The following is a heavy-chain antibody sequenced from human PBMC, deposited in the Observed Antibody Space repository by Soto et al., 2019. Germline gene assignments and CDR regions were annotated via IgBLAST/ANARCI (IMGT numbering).Heavy chain of an antibody. CDR2: IFYGGST. J-gene: IGHJ4*02. CDR1: GDSISSSTYY. CDR3: ASPEGYYDSSGYTLDY. Sequence: QLQLQESGPGLVKPSETLSLTCTVSGDSISSSTYYWGWIRQPPGKGLEWIGSIFYGGSTYYNPSLKTRVTISXXTXKXXFSLNLSSVTAADTAVYYCASPEGYYDSSGYTLDYWGQGILVTVSS. D-gene: IGHD3-22*01. V-gene: IGHV4-39*01.